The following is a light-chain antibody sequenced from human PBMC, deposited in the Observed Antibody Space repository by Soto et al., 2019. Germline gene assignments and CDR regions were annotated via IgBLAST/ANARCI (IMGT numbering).Light chain of an antibody. Sequence: IQLTQSPSSLSASVGDRVTITCRASQGISSYLAWYQQKPGKAPKLLIYAASTLQSGVPSRFSGSGSGTDFTLTISSLQHEDFAPYYCQQLNSYPPTFGQGTKLEIK. CDR1: QGISSY. J-gene: IGKJ2*01. CDR2: AAS. V-gene: IGKV1-9*01. CDR3: QQLNSYPPT.